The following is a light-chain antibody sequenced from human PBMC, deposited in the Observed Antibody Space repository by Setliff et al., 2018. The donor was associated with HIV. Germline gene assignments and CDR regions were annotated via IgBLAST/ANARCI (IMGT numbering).Light chain of an antibody. CDR2: EVS. Sequence: QSVLAQPASVSGSPGQSITISCTGTSSDIGGHNYVSWYQQHPGNAPKLMIFEVSNRPSGVSNRFSGSKSGNTASLTISGLQAEDEADYYCSSYAITNTLPFGTGTKVTVL. CDR3: SSYAITNTLP. V-gene: IGLV2-14*01. J-gene: IGLJ1*01. CDR1: SSDIGGHNY.